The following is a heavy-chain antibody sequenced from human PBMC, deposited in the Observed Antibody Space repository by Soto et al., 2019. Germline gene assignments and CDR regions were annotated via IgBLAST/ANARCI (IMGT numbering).Heavy chain of an antibody. J-gene: IGHJ4*02. CDR3: ARDYADYGDYVYDF. CDR2: ISRRSITI. CDR1: GFSFSDYA. Sequence: PGGSLRLSCAASGFSFSDYAMTWVRQPPGKGLEWISYISRRSITIYYADSVKGRFTISRDNAKNSLYLQMNSLRAEDTAVYFCARDYADYGDYVYDFWGQGTLVTVSS. D-gene: IGHD4-17*01. V-gene: IGHV3-48*01.